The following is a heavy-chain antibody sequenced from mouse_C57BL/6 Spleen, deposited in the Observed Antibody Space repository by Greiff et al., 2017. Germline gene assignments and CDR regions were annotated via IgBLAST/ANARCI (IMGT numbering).Heavy chain of an antibody. CDR3: ALAYYSSPFAY. D-gene: IGHD2-5*01. Sequence: VQLKESVAELVRPGASVKLSCTASGFNIKNTYMHWVKQRPEPGLEWIGRIDPANGNTKYAPKCPGKATITADTSSNTAYLQLSSLTSEDTAIYYSALAYYSSPFAYWGQGTLVTVSA. CDR1: GFNIKNTY. CDR2: IDPANGNT. V-gene: IGHV14-3*01. J-gene: IGHJ3*01.